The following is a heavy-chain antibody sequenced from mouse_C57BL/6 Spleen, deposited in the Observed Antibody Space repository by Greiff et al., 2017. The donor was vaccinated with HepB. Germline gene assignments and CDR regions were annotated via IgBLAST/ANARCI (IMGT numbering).Heavy chain of an antibody. Sequence: QVQLQPPGAELVRPGSSVKLSCKASGYTFPSYWMDWVKQRPGQGLEWIGNIYPSDSETHYNQKFKDKATLTVDKSSSTAYMQLSSLTSEDSAVYYCARGDDYNPFDYWGQGTTLTVSS. J-gene: IGHJ2*01. CDR2: IYPSDSET. CDR3: ARGDDYNPFDY. V-gene: IGHV1-61*01. D-gene: IGHD2-4*01. CDR1: GYTFPSYW.